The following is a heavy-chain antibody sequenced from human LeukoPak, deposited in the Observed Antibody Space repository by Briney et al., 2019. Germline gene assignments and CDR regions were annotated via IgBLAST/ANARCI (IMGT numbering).Heavy chain of an antibody. D-gene: IGHD1-26*01. CDR1: GFTFDDYG. V-gene: IGHV3-20*04. Sequence: PGGSLRLSCAASGFTFDDYGMSWVRQAPGEGLEWVSGINWNGGSTGYADSVKGRFTISRDNAKNSLYLQMNSLRAEDTALYYCARAPAYSGSYYYVYWGQGTLVTVSS. J-gene: IGHJ4*02. CDR3: ARAPAYSGSYYYVY. CDR2: INWNGGST.